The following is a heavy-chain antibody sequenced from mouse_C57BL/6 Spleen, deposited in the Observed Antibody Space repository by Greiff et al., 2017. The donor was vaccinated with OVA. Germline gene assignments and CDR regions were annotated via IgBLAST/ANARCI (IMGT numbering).Heavy chain of an antibody. D-gene: IGHD1-1*01. CDR2: INPYNGGT. Sequence: EVQLQQSGPVLVKPGASVKMSCKASGYTFTDYYMNWVKQSHGKSLEWIGVINPYNGGTSYNQKFKGKATLTVDKSSSTAYMELNSLTSEDSAVYYCARGGVYYGRGDYAMDYWGQGTSVTVSS. CDR3: ARGGVYYGRGDYAMDY. J-gene: IGHJ4*01. CDR1: GYTFTDYY. V-gene: IGHV1-19*01.